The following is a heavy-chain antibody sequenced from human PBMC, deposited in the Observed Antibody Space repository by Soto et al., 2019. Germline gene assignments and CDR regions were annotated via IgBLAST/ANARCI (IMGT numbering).Heavy chain of an antibody. CDR3: ALTWIQGDFQH. CDR1: GFSLSTSGVG. Sequence: QSTLKESGPTLVKPTQTLTLTCTFSGFSLSTSGVGVGWIRQPPGKALEWFALIYWDDDKRYRPSLKSRLTKTKDTSKNQVVLKMTHTVPVETATYYCALTWIQGDFQHWGQGTMVTVSS. CDR2: IYWDDDK. V-gene: IGHV2-5*02. J-gene: IGHJ1*01. D-gene: IGHD5-18*01.